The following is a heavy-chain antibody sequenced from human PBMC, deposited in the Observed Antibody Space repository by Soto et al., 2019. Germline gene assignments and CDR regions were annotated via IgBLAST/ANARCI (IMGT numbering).Heavy chain of an antibody. CDR2: IFSGGLT. D-gene: IGHD2-15*01. Sequence: EVQLVESGGGLIQPGTSLRLSCAASGFTVSSDYMSWVRQAPGKGLEWVSVIFSGGLTYYADSVKGRFTISRDHYKNTLFLQMNSLRAEDTAVYYCARGGDYCRGGRCYPHEFDPWGQGTLVTVSS. CDR1: GFTVSSDY. J-gene: IGHJ5*02. CDR3: ARGGDYCRGGRCYPHEFDP. V-gene: IGHV3-53*01.